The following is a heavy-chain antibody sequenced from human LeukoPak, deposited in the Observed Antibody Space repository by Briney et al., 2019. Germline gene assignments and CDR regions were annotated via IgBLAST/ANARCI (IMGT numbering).Heavy chain of an antibody. CDR3: ARSSRGSDYYFDY. Sequence: GGSLRLSCAASGFTFSSYSMNWVRQAPGKGLEWVANIEKDGSQKYYVDSVKGRFTISRDNAKNSMYLQMNGLKVEDSAVYYCARSSRGSDYYFDYWGQGTLVTVSS. V-gene: IGHV3-7*01. CDR2: IEKDGSQK. D-gene: IGHD1-26*01. J-gene: IGHJ4*02. CDR1: GFTFSSYS.